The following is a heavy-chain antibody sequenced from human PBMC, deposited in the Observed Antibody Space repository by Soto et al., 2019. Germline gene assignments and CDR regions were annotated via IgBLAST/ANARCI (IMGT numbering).Heavy chain of an antibody. CDR2: IYYSGST. CDR3: ARGFEFIGTYYFDY. J-gene: IGHJ4*02. V-gene: IGHV4-59*11. CDR1: GGSISSHY. Sequence: SETLSLTCTVSGGSISSHYWSWIRQPPGKGLEWIGYIYYSGSTNYNPSLKSRVTISVDTSKNQFSLKLSSVTAADTAVYYCARGFEFIGTYYFDYWGQGTLVTVSS. D-gene: IGHD3-16*02.